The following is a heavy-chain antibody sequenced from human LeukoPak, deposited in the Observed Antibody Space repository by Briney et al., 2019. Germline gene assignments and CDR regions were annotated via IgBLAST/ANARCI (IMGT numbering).Heavy chain of an antibody. CDR2: GDDRGGT. V-gene: IGHV4-4*02. CDR3: AKNGQTGFSFDP. J-gene: IGHJ5*02. D-gene: IGHD3-9*01. Sequence: SGTLSLTCAVSGGSISSSNWWSWVRQPPGKGLEWIGEGDDRGGTKFNPSFKSRVTISADTSKNQFSLKLNSVTAADTAVYHCAKNGQTGFSFDPWGQGTLVTVS. CDR1: GGSISSSNW.